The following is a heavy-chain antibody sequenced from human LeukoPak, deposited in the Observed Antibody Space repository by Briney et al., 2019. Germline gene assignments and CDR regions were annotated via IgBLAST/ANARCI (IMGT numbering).Heavy chain of an antibody. Sequence: SETLSLTCAVYGGSFSGYYWSWVRQPPGKGLEWIGEINHSGSTNYNPSLTSRVTISVDTSKNQFSLKLSSVTAADTAVYYCASSYYDYVWGSYRPSLDYWGQGTLVTVSS. V-gene: IGHV4-34*01. CDR1: GGSFSGYY. CDR3: ASSYYDYVWGSYRPSLDY. J-gene: IGHJ4*02. CDR2: INHSGST. D-gene: IGHD3-16*02.